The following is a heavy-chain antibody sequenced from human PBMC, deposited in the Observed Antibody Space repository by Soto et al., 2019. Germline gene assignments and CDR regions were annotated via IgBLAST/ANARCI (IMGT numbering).Heavy chain of an antibody. CDR2: ISSSGSTI. D-gene: IGHD6-19*01. J-gene: IGHJ5*02. Sequence: GGSLRLSCAVSGFTFSNAWINWIRQAPGKGLEWVSYISSSGSTIYYADSVKGRFTISRDNAKNSLYLQMNSLRAEDTAVYYCARDHGYSSGWSFDPWGQGTLVTVSS. CDR3: ARDHGYSSGWSFDP. CDR1: GFTFSNAW. V-gene: IGHV3-11*01.